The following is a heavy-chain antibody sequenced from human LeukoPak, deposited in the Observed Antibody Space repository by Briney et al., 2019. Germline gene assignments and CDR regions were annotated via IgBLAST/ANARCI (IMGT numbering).Heavy chain of an antibody. CDR3: ARDHSPGWFDP. Sequence: TGGSLRLSCAASGFTFSSSYMHWVRQAPGKGLVWVSRISGNGGTTAYADSVKGRFTISRDNAKNALYLQMNSLRAEDTAVYYCARDHSPGWFDPWGQGTLVTVSS. D-gene: IGHD4-11*01. V-gene: IGHV3-74*01. J-gene: IGHJ5*02. CDR2: ISGNGGTT. CDR1: GFTFSSSY.